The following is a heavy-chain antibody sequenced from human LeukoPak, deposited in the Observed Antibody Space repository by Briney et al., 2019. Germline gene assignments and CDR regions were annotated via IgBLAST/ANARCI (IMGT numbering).Heavy chain of an antibody. V-gene: IGHV4-34*01. CDR3: ARGRRYYDSSGYGDY. J-gene: IGHJ4*02. D-gene: IGHD3-22*01. CDR2: INHSGST. CDR1: GGSFSGYY. Sequence: SETLSLTCAVYGGSFSGYYWSWIRQPPGKGLEWIGEINHSGSTNYNPSLKSRVTISVDTSKNQFSLKLSSVTAADTAVYYCARGRRYYDSSGYGDYWGQGTLVTVSP.